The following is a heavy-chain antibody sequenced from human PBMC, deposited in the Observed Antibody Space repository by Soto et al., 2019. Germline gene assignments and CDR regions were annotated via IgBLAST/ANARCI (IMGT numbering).Heavy chain of an antibody. Sequence: QVRLQESGPGLVKPSETLSLTCSVSGAALNSGNYYWSRIRQVPGKGLEWIGHIYVTGAVDYNPSLRDRITISQDTSERQFSLNLRLVTAADTAVYYCARLRIATNNYKWFDPWGQGTLVTDSS. V-gene: IGHV4-31*03. CDR2: IYVTGAV. CDR1: GAALNSGNYY. CDR3: ARLRIATNNYKWFDP. D-gene: IGHD2-21*01. J-gene: IGHJ5*02.